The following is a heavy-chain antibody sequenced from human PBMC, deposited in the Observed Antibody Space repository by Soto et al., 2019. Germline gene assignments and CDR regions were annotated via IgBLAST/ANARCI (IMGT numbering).Heavy chain of an antibody. D-gene: IGHD2-15*01. Sequence: GGSLRLSCAASGFTFSNYGMSGVRQAPEKGLEWVSAISGSGGNTYYADSVKGRFTISRDNSKNTLYLQMNSLRADDTALYYCAKYIVVAANYGLDVWGQGTTVTVSS. CDR2: ISGSGGNT. CDR1: GFTFSNYG. CDR3: AKYIVVAANYGLDV. J-gene: IGHJ6*02. V-gene: IGHV3-23*01.